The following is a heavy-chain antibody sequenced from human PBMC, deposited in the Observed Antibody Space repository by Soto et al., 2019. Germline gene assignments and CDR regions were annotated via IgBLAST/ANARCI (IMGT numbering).Heavy chain of an antibody. CDR2: IYSDGRT. J-gene: IGHJ4*02. V-gene: IGHV3-66*01. CDR3: ARDLFVEKTTIN. CDR1: GFSLSNNY. Sequence: TGGSLRLSCAASGFSLSNNYMSWVRQAPGAGLEWVSVIYSDGRTYYADSVKGSFTISKDDSKNTVYLQMNSLRAEDTAVYYCARDLFVEKTTINWGQGTLVTVSS. D-gene: IGHD4-4*01.